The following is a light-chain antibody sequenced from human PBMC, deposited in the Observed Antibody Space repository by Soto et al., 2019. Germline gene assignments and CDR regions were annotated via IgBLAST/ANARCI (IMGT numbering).Light chain of an antibody. V-gene: IGKV3-11*01. CDR1: QSVSTS. CDR3: QVRDVWPS. J-gene: IGKJ1*01. CDR2: DAS. Sequence: IVLIPSPAILSLSKGEGAALSCRASQSVSTSLAWYQHKPGQAPRLFIYDASKRAPGIPARFSGSGSGTDFTLTISSLEPEDFAVYYCQVRDVWPSFGQGTKVDIK.